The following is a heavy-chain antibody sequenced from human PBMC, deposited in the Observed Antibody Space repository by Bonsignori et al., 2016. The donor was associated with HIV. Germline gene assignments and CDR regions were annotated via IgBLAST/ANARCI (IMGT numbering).Heavy chain of an antibody. V-gene: IGHV3-48*03. D-gene: IGHD1-1*01. Sequence: GGSLRLSCTASGFTLSNYEVNWVRQAPGKGLEWVAYTTSTGGAMLYADSVRGRFSISRDNARNSVFLQMNSLRAEDTALYYCAREPKYNAPDDALDIWGRGTMVTVSS. CDR1: GFTLSNYE. CDR2: TTSTGGAM. CDR3: AREPKYNAPDDALDI. J-gene: IGHJ3*02.